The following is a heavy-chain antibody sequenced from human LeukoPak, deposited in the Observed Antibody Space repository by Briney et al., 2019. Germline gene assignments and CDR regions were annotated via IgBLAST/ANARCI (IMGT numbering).Heavy chain of an antibody. CDR1: GFTFSSYA. J-gene: IGHJ4*02. V-gene: IGHV3-23*01. CDR2: ISTSGVST. CDR3: AKDPNWNDFYD. D-gene: IGHD1-1*01. Sequence: GGSLRLSCAASGFTFSSYAMSWVRQAPGKGLEWVSAISTSGVSTHYADSVKGRFTISIDNSKNTLYLQMNSLRAEDTAVYYCAKDPNWNDFYDWGQGTLVTVSS.